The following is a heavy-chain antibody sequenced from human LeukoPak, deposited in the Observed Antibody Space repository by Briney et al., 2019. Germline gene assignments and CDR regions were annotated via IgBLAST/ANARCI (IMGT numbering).Heavy chain of an antibody. V-gene: IGHV1-46*01. CDR1: GYTFTSYY. CDR2: ISPSGGST. CDR3: YCGGDFNRDY. Sequence: ASVKVSCKASGYTFTSYYMHWVRQAPGQGLEWMGIISPSGGSTSYAQKFRGRVTMTRDTSTSTVYMELSSLRSEDTAVYYCYCGGDFNRDYWGQGTLVTVSS. D-gene: IGHD2-21*02. J-gene: IGHJ4*02.